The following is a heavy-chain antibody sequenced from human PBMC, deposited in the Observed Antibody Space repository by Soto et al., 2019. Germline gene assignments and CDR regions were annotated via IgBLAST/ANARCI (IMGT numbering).Heavy chain of an antibody. V-gene: IGHV4-59*08. J-gene: IGHJ4*02. Sequence: SETLSLTCTVTGDSVNSYYWSWMRQPPGKGLECMGYVYYSGSTNYNPSLKSRVTISVDTSKNQISLRLKSVTAADTAVYYCARHETSGIHSFDYWGQGSLVTVS. CDR1: GDSVNSYY. D-gene: IGHD6-13*01. CDR3: ARHETSGIHSFDY. CDR2: VYYSGST.